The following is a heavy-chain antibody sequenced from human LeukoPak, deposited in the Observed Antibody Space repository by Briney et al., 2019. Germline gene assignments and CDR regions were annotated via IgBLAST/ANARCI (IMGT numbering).Heavy chain of an antibody. CDR2: IYTSGST. V-gene: IGHV4-61*02. J-gene: IGHJ4*02. Sequence: SETLSLTCTVSGGSISSGSYYWSWIRQPAGKGLEWIGRIYTSGSTNYNPSLKSRVTISVDTSKNQFSLKLSSVTAADTAVYYCASLYSGSSNYFDYWGQGTLVTVSS. CDR3: ASLYSGSSNYFDY. D-gene: IGHD1-26*01. CDR1: GGSISSGSYY.